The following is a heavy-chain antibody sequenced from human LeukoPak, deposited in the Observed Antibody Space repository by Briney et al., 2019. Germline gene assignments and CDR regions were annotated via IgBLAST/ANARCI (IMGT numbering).Heavy chain of an antibody. CDR2: ISDIGSI. D-gene: IGHD2/OR15-2a*01. V-gene: IGHV4-59*08. Sequence: SETLSLTCTVSGGSISSYYWSWIRQPPGKGLEWIAYISDIGSISYNPSLKSRVTIPLDTSKNQFSLKLSSVTAADTAVYYCAGHHPRNTVDFWGQGTLVTVSS. CDR3: AGHHPRNTVDF. J-gene: IGHJ4*02. CDR1: GGSISSYY.